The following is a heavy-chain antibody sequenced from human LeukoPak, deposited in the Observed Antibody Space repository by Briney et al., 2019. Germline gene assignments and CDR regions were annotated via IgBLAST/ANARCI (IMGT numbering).Heavy chain of an antibody. CDR3: AKGTSGIIAGGHDYYMDV. CDR1: GFTFSSFG. V-gene: IGHV3-30*02. J-gene: IGHJ6*03. D-gene: IGHD6-13*01. Sequence: PGGSLRLSCAASGFTFSSFGMNWVRQAPGKGLEWVTFIRYDGIAIQYADSVKGRFTISRDNSKNALYLQMISLRPGHTAVYFCAKGTSGIIAGGHDYYMDVWGKGTTVTISS. CDR2: IRYDGIAI.